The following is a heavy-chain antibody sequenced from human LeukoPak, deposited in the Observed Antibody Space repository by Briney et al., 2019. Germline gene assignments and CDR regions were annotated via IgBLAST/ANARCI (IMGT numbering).Heavy chain of an antibody. V-gene: IGHV4-59*01. CDR1: GDSISTFY. CDR2: IYFTGST. D-gene: IGHD6-13*01. CDR3: ARGQTSSNWPDYDHYYYMDV. Sequence: SETLSLTCTVSGDSISTFYWACIRQPPGKGLEWVGYIYFTGSTNYNPSLKSRLTISPYTSKNHFSPKLTSVTAADTAVYYCARGQTSSNWPDYDHYYYMDVWGKGTTVTVSS. J-gene: IGHJ6*03.